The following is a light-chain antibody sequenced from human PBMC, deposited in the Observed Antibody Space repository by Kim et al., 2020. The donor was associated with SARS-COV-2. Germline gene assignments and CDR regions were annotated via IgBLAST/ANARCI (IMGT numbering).Light chain of an antibody. CDR2: AVS. J-gene: IGKJ2*01. V-gene: IGKV3-20*01. Sequence: PGERATPSCRASQSVSNSYFAWYQQKPGQAPRLRIYAVSRRATGVPDRFSGSGSGTDFTLTISRLEPEDFAVYYCQQYGSSPPYTFGQGTKLEI. CDR1: QSVSNSY. CDR3: QQYGSSPPYT.